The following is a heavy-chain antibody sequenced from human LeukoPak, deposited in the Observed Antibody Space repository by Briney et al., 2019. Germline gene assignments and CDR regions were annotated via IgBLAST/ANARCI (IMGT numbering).Heavy chain of an antibody. V-gene: IGHV4-30-4*01. D-gene: IGHD2-21*02. CDR1: GGSISSGDYY. Sequence: PSETLSLTCTVSGGSISSGDYYWSWIRQPPGKGLEWIGYIYYSGSTYYNPSLKSRVTISVDTSKNQFSLKLSSVTAADTAVYCCARVEYRQGYCGGDCPTGDYWGQGTLVTVSS. J-gene: IGHJ4*02. CDR2: IYYSGST. CDR3: ARVEYRQGYCGGDCPTGDY.